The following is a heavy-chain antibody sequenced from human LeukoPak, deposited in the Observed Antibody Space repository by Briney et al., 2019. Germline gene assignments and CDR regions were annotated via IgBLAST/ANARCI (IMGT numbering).Heavy chain of an antibody. CDR1: GFTFSSYG. J-gene: IGHJ4*02. V-gene: IGHV3-30*03. D-gene: IGHD2-2*01. CDR3: ARDWGYCSSTSCYSDFDY. Sequence: GRSLRLSCAASGFTFSSYGMHWVRQAPGKGLEWVAVISYDGSNKYYADSVKGRFTISRDNSKNTLYLQMNSLRAEDTAVYYCARDWGYCSSTSCYSDFDYWGQGTLVTVSS. CDR2: ISYDGSNK.